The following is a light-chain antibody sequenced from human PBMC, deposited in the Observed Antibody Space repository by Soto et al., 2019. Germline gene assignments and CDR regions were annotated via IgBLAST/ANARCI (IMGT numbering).Light chain of an antibody. J-gene: IGKJ4*01. CDR3: QQYNSYSLT. Sequence: DIPMTQSPSTLSASVGDRVTITCRASQSSSSWLAWYQQKPGKAPKLLIYDASSLESGVPLRFSGSGSGTEFTLTISSLQPDDFAIYYCQQYNSYSLTFGGGTKVEIK. CDR1: QSSSSW. CDR2: DAS. V-gene: IGKV1-5*01.